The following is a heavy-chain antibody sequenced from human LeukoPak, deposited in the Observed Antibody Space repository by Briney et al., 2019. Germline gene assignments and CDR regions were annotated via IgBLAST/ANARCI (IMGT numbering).Heavy chain of an antibody. CDR1: GGFISSSSYY. CDR2: IYYSGST. CDR3: ARDGRYCSGGSCYSYYYYGMDV. Sequence: PSETLSLTCTVSGGFISSSSYYWGWIRQPPGKGLEWIGSIYYSGSTYYNPSLKSRVTISVDTSKNQFSLKLSSVTAADTAVYYCARDGRYCSGGSCYSYYYYGMDVWGQGTTVTVSS. D-gene: IGHD2-15*01. J-gene: IGHJ6*02. V-gene: IGHV4-39*07.